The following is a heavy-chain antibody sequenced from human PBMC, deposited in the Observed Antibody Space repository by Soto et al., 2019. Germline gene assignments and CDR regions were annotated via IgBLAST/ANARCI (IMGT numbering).Heavy chain of an antibody. CDR3: ARDLRPSSGENWFAP. Sequence: GAAGKVSCKASGYTFTSYGISWVRQAPGQGLEWMGWISAYNGNTNYAQKLQGIVTMTTDTSTSTAYMELRSLRSDDTAVYYCARDLRPSSGENWFAPPGQGTLVTVSS. V-gene: IGHV1-18*01. D-gene: IGHD6-19*01. CDR1: GYTFTSYG. J-gene: IGHJ5*02. CDR2: ISAYNGNT.